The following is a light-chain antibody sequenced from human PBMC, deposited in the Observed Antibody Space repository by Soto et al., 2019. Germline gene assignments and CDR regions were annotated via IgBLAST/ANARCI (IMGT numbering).Light chain of an antibody. J-gene: IGKJ1*01. CDR1: QSIDKY. CDR2: GAS. V-gene: IGKV1-39*01. Sequence: DIQMTQSPSSLSASVGERVTITCRASQSIDKYLNWYQHKPGKAPYLLIYGASNLRSGVPTRFSGTGTGTSFTLTISSLQYEDLATYYCQQSYSSPGTFGRGTKVELK. CDR3: QQSYSSPGT.